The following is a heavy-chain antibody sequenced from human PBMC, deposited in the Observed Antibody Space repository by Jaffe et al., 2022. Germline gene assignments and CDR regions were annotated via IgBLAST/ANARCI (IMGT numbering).Heavy chain of an antibody. CDR1: GFTFDDYA. CDR3: AKVGWQWLVLGAFDI. Sequence: EVQLVESGGGLVQPGRSLRLSCAASGFTFDDYAMHWVRQAPGKGLEWVSGISWNSGSIGYADSVKGRFTISRDNAKNSLYLQMNSLRAEDTALYYCAKVGWQWLVLGAFDIWGQGTMVTVSS. D-gene: IGHD6-19*01. CDR2: ISWNSGSI. J-gene: IGHJ3*02. V-gene: IGHV3-9*01.